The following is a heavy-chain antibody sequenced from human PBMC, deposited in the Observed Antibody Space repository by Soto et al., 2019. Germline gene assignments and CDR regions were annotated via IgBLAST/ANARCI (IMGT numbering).Heavy chain of an antibody. Sequence: ASVKVSCKASGYTFTSYDINWVRQATGQGLEWMGWMNPNSGNTGYAQKFQGRVTMTRNTSISTAYMELSSLRSEDTAVYYCARGVATIYYYYYGVDVWGQGTTVTVSS. CDR3: ARGVATIYYYYYGVDV. V-gene: IGHV1-8*01. CDR1: GYTFTSYD. J-gene: IGHJ6*02. D-gene: IGHD5-12*01. CDR2: MNPNSGNT.